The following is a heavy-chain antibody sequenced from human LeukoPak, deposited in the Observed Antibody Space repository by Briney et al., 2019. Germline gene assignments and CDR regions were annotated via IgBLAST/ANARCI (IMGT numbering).Heavy chain of an antibody. Sequence: PSETLSLTCTVSGGSISSYYWKWIRQPPGKGLEWIGYIYYSGSTDYNPSLKSRVTISVDMSKSQFSLNLRSVTAADTAVYYCARAAAGVTQYLDQWGQGTLITVSS. D-gene: IGHD3-10*01. V-gene: IGHV4-59*01. CDR3: ARAAAGVTQYLDQ. J-gene: IGHJ4*02. CDR2: IYYSGST. CDR1: GGSISSYY.